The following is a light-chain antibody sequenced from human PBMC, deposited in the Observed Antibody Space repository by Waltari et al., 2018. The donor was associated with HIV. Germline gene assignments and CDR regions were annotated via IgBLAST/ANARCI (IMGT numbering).Light chain of an antibody. Sequence: QSALTQPPSASGSPGPSVTLSCTGTRTDIRSFNSVSWYQQHPGKAPKLLIYDVNKRPSGVPDRFSASKSGATASLTVSGLLAEDEADYYCAAYAGNNIVIFGGGTKVTV. CDR2: DVN. V-gene: IGLV2-8*01. CDR1: RTDIRSFNS. CDR3: AAYAGNNIVI. J-gene: IGLJ2*01.